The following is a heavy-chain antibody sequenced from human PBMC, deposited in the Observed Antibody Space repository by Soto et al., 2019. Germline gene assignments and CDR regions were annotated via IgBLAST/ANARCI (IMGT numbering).Heavy chain of an antibody. J-gene: IGHJ4*02. Sequence: ASVKVSCKTSGYTYTSYDSNWVRQATGQGLEWMGWMNPNSGNTGYAQKFQGRVTMTRNTSISTAYMELSSLRPEDTAVYYCARVGPSRYYYGSGSYGYWGQGTLVTVSS. CDR1: GYTYTSYD. CDR2: MNPNSGNT. V-gene: IGHV1-8*01. D-gene: IGHD3-10*01. CDR3: ARVGPSRYYYGSGSYGY.